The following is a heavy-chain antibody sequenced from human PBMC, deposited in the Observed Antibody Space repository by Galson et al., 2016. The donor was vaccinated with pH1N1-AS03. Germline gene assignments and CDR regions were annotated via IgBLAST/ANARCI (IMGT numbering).Heavy chain of an antibody. CDR3: ARIVVVTPSYWYLDL. D-gene: IGHD2-21*02. CDR1: GGSIGSYY. CDR2: VYDSGSI. Sequence: SETLSLTCTVSGGSIGSYYWSLIRQPPGMGLEWIGYVYDSGSINYNPSLKSRVTISVDTSKNQFSLKLSSVTAADTAVYYCARIVVVTPSYWYLDLWGRGTLVTVSS. J-gene: IGHJ2*01. V-gene: IGHV4-59*08.